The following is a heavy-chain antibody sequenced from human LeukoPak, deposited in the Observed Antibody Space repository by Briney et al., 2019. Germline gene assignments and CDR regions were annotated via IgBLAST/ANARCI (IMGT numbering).Heavy chain of an antibody. CDR3: ARAHHFYYYMDV. V-gene: IGHV4-59*01. J-gene: IGHJ6*03. CDR1: GGSISSYY. CDR2: IYYSGST. Sequence: SETLSLTCTVSGGSISSYYWSWIRQPPGKGLEWIGYIYYSGSTNYNPSLKSRVTISVDTSKNQFSLKLSSVTAAGTAVYYCARAHHFYYYMDVWGKGTTVTVSS.